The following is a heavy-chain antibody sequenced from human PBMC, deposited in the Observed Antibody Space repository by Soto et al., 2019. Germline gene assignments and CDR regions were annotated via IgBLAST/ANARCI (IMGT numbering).Heavy chain of an antibody. CDR3: ARPDNWSYSGYYYGMDV. J-gene: IGHJ6*02. CDR1: GGTFSSYA. D-gene: IGHD1-7*01. Sequence: GASVKVSCEASGGTFSSYAISWVRQAPGQGLEWMGGIIPIFGTANYAQKFQGRVTITADESTSTAYMELSSLRSEDTAVYYCARPDNWSYSGYYYGMDVWGQGTTVTVSS. CDR2: IIPIFGTA. V-gene: IGHV1-69*13.